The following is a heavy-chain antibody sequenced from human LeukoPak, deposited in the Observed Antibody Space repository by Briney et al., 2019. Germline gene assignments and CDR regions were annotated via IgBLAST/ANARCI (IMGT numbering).Heavy chain of an antibody. J-gene: IGHJ5*02. V-gene: IGHV4-59*11. CDR3: AREWRSVLFDSSSWETRYNWFDP. CDR2: IYYSGST. CDR1: GGSISSHY. Sequence: SETLSLTCTVSGGSISSHYWSWIRQPPGKGLEWIGYIYYSGSTNYNPSLKSRVTISVDTSKNQFSLKLSSVTAADTAVYYCAREWRSVLFDSSSWETRYNWFDPWGQGTLVIVSS. D-gene: IGHD6-13*01.